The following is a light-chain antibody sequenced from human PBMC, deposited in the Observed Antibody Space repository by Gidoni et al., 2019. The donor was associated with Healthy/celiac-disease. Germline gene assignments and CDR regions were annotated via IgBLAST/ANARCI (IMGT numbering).Light chain of an antibody. J-gene: IGLJ2*01. Sequence: QSVLTQPPSVSGAPGQRVTISCPGSSSHIGAGYDVHWYQQLPGTAPKLLIHGNSNRPSGVPDRFSGSKSGTSASLAITGLQAEDEADYYCQSYDSSLSPVVFGGGTKLTVL. V-gene: IGLV1-40*01. CDR1: SSHIGAGYD. CDR2: GNS. CDR3: QSYDSSLSPVV.